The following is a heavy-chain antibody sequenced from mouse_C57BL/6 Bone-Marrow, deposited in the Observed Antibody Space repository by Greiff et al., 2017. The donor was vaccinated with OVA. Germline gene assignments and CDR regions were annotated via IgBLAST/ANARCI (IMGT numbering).Heavy chain of an antibody. Sequence: EVKLMESGPVLVKPGASVKMSCKASGYTFTDYYMNWVKQSHGKSLEWIGVINPYNGGTSYNQKFKGKATLTVDKSSSTAYMELNSLTSEDSAVYYCARWGWLLPLAYWGQGTLVTVSA. CDR1: GYTFTDYY. V-gene: IGHV1-19*01. CDR3: ARWGWLLPLAY. J-gene: IGHJ3*01. CDR2: INPYNGGT. D-gene: IGHD2-3*01.